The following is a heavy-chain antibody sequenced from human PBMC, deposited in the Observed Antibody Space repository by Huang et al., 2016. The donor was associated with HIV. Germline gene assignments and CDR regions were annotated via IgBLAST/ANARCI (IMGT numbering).Heavy chain of an antibody. CDR1: GGTFSTYA. V-gene: IGHV1-69*01. CDR2: SNPIVGKA. CDR3: ARGRTRSSLYDSYYGLDV. Sequence: QVQLVQSGAEVKKPGSSVKVSCKASGGTFSTYAISWVRQAPGQGLEWMGGSNPIVGKANDAQKFQGTVTITADEFTSTAYMELSSLRSEDTALYYCARGRTRSSLYDSYYGLDVWGQGTTVTVSS. J-gene: IGHJ6*02. D-gene: IGHD6-6*01.